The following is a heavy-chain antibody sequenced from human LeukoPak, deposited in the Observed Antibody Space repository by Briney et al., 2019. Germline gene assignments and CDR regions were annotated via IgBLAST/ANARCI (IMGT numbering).Heavy chain of an antibody. D-gene: IGHD4-23*01. Sequence: GGSLRLSCAASGFPFGSYGMHWVRQAPGKGLEWVAVISCDGSNEYYADSVKGRFTISRDNSKNTLYLQMNSLRAEDTAVYYCARESGSGNGYYYYGMDVWGQGTTVTVSS. CDR1: GFPFGSYG. CDR2: ISCDGSNE. CDR3: ARESGSGNGYYYYGMDV. V-gene: IGHV3-30-3*01. J-gene: IGHJ6*02.